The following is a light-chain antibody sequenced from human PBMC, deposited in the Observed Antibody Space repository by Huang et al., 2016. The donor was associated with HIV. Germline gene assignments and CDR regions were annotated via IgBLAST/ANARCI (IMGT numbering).Light chain of an antibody. CDR3: QQYYASPQT. CDR2: WSS. J-gene: IGKJ1*01. Sequence: DIVMAQSPVSLAVSLGERATLTCRSSQSVFSTSTNKAYLSWFQQKPGQPPKLLLFWSSTREVGVPDRFSGSGSGTHFALTIANPEADDAAIYYCQQYYASPQTFGQGTRV. CDR1: QSVFSTSTNKAY. V-gene: IGKV4-1*01.